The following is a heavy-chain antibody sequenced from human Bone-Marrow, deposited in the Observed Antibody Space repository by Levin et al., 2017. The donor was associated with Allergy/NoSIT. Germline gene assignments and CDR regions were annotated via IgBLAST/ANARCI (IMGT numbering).Heavy chain of an antibody. Sequence: GGSLRLSCATSGFSFSSYCMTWVRQPPGKGLEWVANIKEDGSEKYLVDSVKDRFTISRDNAKNSLYLQMNSLRAEDTAVYYCARDAGWLQLQYGILDNWGQGTLVAVSS. CDR3: ARDAGWLQLQYGILDN. J-gene: IGHJ4*02. CDR2: IKEDGSEK. CDR1: GFSFSSYC. D-gene: IGHD5-24*01. V-gene: IGHV3-7*01.